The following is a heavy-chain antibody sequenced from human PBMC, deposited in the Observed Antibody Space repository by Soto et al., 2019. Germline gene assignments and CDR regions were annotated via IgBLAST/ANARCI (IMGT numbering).Heavy chain of an antibody. CDR3: AKRLTGAPYWQAFDY. CDR1: GFTFGSYA. Sequence: HPGGSLRLSCAASGFTFGSYAMSWVRQAPGKGLEWVSVIVGSGDTTHYADSVKGRFTVSRDNSKNTVYLQMNSLRAEDTAVYYCAKRLTGAPYWQAFDYWGQGTLVTVSS. V-gene: IGHV3-23*01. J-gene: IGHJ4*02. D-gene: IGHD1-20*01. CDR2: IVGSGDTT.